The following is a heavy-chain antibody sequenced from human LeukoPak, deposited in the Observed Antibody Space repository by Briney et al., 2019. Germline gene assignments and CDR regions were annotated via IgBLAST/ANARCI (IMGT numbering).Heavy chain of an antibody. CDR3: ARVAGTTRDDFDY. CDR2: ISAYNGNT. Sequence: ASVKVSCKASGYTFTSYGISWVRQAPGQGLEWMGWISAYNGNTNYAQKLQGRVTITRNTSISTAYMELSSLRSEDTAVYYCARVAGTTRDDFDYWGQGTLVTVSS. V-gene: IGHV1-18*01. CDR1: GYTFTSYG. D-gene: IGHD1-14*01. J-gene: IGHJ4*02.